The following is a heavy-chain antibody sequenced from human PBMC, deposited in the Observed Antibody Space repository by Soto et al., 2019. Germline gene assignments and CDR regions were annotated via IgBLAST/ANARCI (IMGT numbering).Heavy chain of an antibody. CDR3: ARGRHPCSSTTCPRWSDP. CDR2: IYPADSDT. V-gene: IGHV5-51*03. D-gene: IGHD2-2*01. Sequence: EVQLVPPGAEVKKPGESLKISCKGYGYSFVSYWIAWVRQKPGKGLEWMGTIYPADSDTRYSPSFKGQVTISVNLSIRTAYLQWSSLRASDTAMYCCARGRHPCSSTTCPRWSDPCGEGTLVTVSP. CDR1: GYSFVSYW. J-gene: IGHJ5*02.